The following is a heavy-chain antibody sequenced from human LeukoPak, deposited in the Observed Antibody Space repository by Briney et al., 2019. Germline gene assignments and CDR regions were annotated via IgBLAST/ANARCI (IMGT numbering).Heavy chain of an antibody. V-gene: IGHV1-2*02. CDR3: AKDGDGYNAWFDS. Sequence: AXGKVSCKASGNSLIDYYIYWVRQAPEQGFEWMGWINPDSGGTEYAHKFQGRVTLNRDKSKNTVYMELRNLRSDDTAVYFCAKDGDGYNAWFDSWGQGTQVIVSS. D-gene: IGHD5-24*01. J-gene: IGHJ5*01. CDR2: INPDSGGT. CDR1: GNSLIDYY.